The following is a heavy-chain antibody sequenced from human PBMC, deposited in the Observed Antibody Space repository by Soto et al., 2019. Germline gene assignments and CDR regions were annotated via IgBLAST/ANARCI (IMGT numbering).Heavy chain of an antibody. CDR3: ARGRGYVYGSNFYGLDV. V-gene: IGHV4-34*01. Sequence: SETLSLTCGVYRGSFSGFCCSWVRQTPGGGPEWIGEINHSGTTNYNPSFQNRVTISVDKSTNNFSLKMTSVTAADAAVYYCARGRGYVYGSNFYGLDVWGQGTTVTVSS. CDR1: RGSFSGFC. J-gene: IGHJ6*02. D-gene: IGHD6-25*01. CDR2: INHSGTT.